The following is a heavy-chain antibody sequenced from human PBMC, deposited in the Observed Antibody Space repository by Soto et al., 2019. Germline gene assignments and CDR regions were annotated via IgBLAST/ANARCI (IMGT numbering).Heavy chain of an antibody. CDR2: ISSSSSYI. CDR1: GFTFSSYS. D-gene: IGHD5-18*01. V-gene: IGHV3-21*01. J-gene: IGHJ4*02. Sequence: GGSLRHSCAASGFTFSSYSMNWVRQAPGKGLEWVSSISSSSSYIYYADSVKGRFTISRDNAKNSLYLQMNSLRAEDTAVYYCARDQPGYSYGYGLGYWGQGTLVTVSS. CDR3: ARDQPGYSYGYGLGY.